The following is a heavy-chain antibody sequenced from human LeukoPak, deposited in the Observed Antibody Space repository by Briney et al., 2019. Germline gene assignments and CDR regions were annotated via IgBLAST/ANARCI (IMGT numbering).Heavy chain of an antibody. V-gene: IGHV4-31*03. D-gene: IGHD5-24*01. J-gene: IGHJ4*02. CDR3: ASALEMATKMPLSFFY. Sequence: PSETLSLTSTVSGGSISRAGSYWSWVSLHPGKGLEWLGYIYCGGSTYYAASLKSRVTISVDTSKNQFSLKLSSVTAEDTAVYYCASALEMATKMPLSFFYWCQGTLVIVSS. CDR2: IYCGGST. CDR1: GGSISRAGSY.